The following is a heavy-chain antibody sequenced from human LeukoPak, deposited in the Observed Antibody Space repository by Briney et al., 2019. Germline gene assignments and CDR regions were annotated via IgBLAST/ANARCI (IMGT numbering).Heavy chain of an antibody. V-gene: IGHV3-30*02. Sequence: GGSLRLSCAASGFTFSSYGMHWVRQAPGKGLEWVAFIRYDGSNKYYADSVKGRFTISRDNSKNTLYLQMNSLRAEDTAVYYCAKDGVILEWSLWGYYFDYWGQGTLVTVSS. CDR3: AKDGVILEWSLWGYYFDY. CDR1: GFTFSSYG. D-gene: IGHD3-3*01. J-gene: IGHJ4*02. CDR2: IRYDGSNK.